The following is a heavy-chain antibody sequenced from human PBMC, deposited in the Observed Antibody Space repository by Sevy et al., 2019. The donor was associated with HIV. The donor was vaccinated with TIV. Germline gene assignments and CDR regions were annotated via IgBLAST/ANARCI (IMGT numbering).Heavy chain of an antibody. J-gene: IGHJ4*02. Sequence: ASVKVSCKPSGYIFTDYGLSWVRQAPGQGLEWMGWISAYNGNTNYAQKFQGRFTMTIDTSTSTAYMELRNLRSDDTAVYHCARGGGLALAGPFDSWGQGTLVTVSS. CDR3: ARGGGLALAGPFDS. D-gene: IGHD6-19*01. CDR1: GYIFTDYG. V-gene: IGHV1-18*01. CDR2: ISAYNGNT.